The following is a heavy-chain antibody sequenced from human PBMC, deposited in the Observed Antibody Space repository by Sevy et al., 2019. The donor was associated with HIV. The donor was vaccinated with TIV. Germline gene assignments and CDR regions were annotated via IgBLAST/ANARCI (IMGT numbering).Heavy chain of an antibody. CDR3: AREGCTRPHDY. CDR1: GFAFYDYS. J-gene: IGHJ4*02. D-gene: IGHD2-8*01. V-gene: IGHV3-23*01. Sequence: GGYLRLSCAAAGFAFYDYSMSWIRQAPGKGLEWVATLSFGCGKINYADSVKGRFTISRDNSENSFYLQMDNLIVEDTALYYCAREGCTRPHDYWGQGTRVTVSS. CDR2: LSFGCGKI.